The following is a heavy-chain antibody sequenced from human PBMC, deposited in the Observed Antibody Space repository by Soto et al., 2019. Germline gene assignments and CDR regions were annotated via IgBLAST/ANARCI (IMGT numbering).Heavy chain of an antibody. CDR3: ARGATYSSSSVYYYSYYMDV. CDR2: MNPNSGNT. CDR1: GYTFTSYD. Sequence: QVPLVQSGAEVKKPGASVKVSCKASGYTFTSYDINWVRQATGQGLEWMGWMNPNSGNTGYAQKFQGRVTMTRNTSISTAYMELSSLRSEDTAVYYCARGATYSSSSVYYYSYYMDVWGKGTTVTVSS. V-gene: IGHV1-8*01. J-gene: IGHJ6*03. D-gene: IGHD6-6*01.